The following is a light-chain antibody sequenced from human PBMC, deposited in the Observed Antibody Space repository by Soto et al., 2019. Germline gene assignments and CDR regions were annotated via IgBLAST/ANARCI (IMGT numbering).Light chain of an antibody. V-gene: IGKV1-5*01. CDR3: QQRNTWHPVT. J-gene: IGKJ5*01. CDR1: QSISSW. Sequence: DIQMTQPPSTLSASVGDRVTITCRASQSISSWLAWYQQKPGKAPKLLIYAASSLQSGVPSRFSGSGSGTDFTLTISSLETEDFAIYYCQQRNTWHPVTFGQGTRLEIK. CDR2: AAS.